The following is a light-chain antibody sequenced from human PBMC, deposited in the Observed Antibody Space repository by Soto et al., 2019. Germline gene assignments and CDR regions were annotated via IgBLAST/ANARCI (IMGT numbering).Light chain of an antibody. J-gene: IGLJ3*02. CDR1: SSNIGSNT. CDR2: SNN. V-gene: IGLV1-44*01. CDR3: AAWDDSLNGWV. Sequence: QSALTQPPSASGTPGQRVTISCSGSSSNIGSNTVNWYQQLPGTAPKLLIYSNNQRPSGVPDRFSGSKSGTSASLAISGLQSXXXADXYCAAWDDSLNGWVFGGGTKLTVL.